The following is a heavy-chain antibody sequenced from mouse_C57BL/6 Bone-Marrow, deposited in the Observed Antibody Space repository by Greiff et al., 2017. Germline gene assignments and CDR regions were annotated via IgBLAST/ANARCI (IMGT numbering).Heavy chain of an antibody. Sequence: EVKLMESGPGLAKPSQTLSLTCSVTGYSITSDYWNWIRKFPGNKLEYMGYISYSGSTYYTPSLKSRISITRDTSKNQYYLQLNSVTTEDTATYYCARYDYYGSSWGFDVWGTGTTVTVSS. CDR2: ISYSGST. CDR3: ARYDYYGSSWGFDV. D-gene: IGHD1-1*01. V-gene: IGHV3-8*01. CDR1: GYSITSDY. J-gene: IGHJ1*03.